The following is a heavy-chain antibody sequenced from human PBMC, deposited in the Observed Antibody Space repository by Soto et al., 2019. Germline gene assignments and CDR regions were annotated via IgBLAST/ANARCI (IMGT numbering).Heavy chain of an antibody. J-gene: IGHJ4*02. Sequence: GGSLRLSCAASGFTFSSYAMNWVRQAPGKGLEWVSYISSSSRTVYYADSVKGRFTISRDNARNSLYLQMDSLRAEDTAIYYCASAGSSSWFDCWGQGALVTVSS. D-gene: IGHD6-13*01. CDR3: ASAGSSSWFDC. V-gene: IGHV3-48*01. CDR1: GFTFSSYA. CDR2: ISSSSRTV.